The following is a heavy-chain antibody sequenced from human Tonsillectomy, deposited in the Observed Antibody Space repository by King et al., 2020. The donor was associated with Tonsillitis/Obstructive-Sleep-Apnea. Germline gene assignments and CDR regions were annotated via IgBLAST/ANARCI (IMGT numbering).Heavy chain of an antibody. J-gene: IGHJ4*02. V-gene: IGHV3-66*01. Sequence: VQLVESGGGLVQPGGSLRLSCAASGFTVSSNYMSWVRQAPGKGLEWVSVIYSDGRTYYADSVKGRFTISRDNSKNTLYLQMNSLRAEDTAGYYCVSSNIIXDYWXXGTLVTVXS. CDR1: GFTVSSNY. CDR2: IYSDGRT. CDR3: VSSNIIXDY. D-gene: IGHD1-14*01.